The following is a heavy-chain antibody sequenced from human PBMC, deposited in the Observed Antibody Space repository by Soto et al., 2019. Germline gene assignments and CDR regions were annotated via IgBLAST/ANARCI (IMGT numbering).Heavy chain of an antibody. CDR2: INSDGSST. CDR1: GLTFSSYW. CDR3: AKAFSWYDY. D-gene: IGHD6-13*01. V-gene: IGHV3-74*01. Sequence: GGSLRLACAASGLTFSSYWMHWVRQAPGKGLVWVSRINSDGSSTNYADSVKGRFTISRDNSKNTLYLQMGSLRAEDTAVYYCAKAFSWYDYWGQGTLVTVSS. J-gene: IGHJ4*02.